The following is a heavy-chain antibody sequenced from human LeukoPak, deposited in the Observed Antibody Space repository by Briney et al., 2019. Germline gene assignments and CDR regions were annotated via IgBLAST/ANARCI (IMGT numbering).Heavy chain of an antibody. V-gene: IGHV3-23*01. Sequence: PGGSLGLSCAASGFTFSSYAMNWVRQAPGKGLEWVSGISGSSGNTNYADSVKGRLTISRDNSKDTLYLQMKSLRAEDTAVYYCAKLGQLATEVVYWGQGTLVTVSS. J-gene: IGHJ4*02. D-gene: IGHD6-13*01. CDR1: GFTFSSYA. CDR3: AKLGQLATEVVY. CDR2: ISGSSGNT.